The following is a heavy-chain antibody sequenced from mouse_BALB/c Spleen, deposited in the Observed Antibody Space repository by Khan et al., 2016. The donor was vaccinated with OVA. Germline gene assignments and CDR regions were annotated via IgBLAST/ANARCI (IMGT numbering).Heavy chain of an antibody. D-gene: IGHD1-1*01. Sequence: QVQLQQSGAELARPGASVKMSCKASGYTFTSYSMHWIKQRPGQGLEWIGNINPSNAYTNYNQKFKDKATLTADKSSSTAYMQLSSLTSEDSAVYYCARDFHYDGSRGALGYWGQGTSVTVSS. CDR3: ARDFHYDGSRGALGY. J-gene: IGHJ4*01. CDR1: GYTFTSYS. CDR2: INPSNAYT. V-gene: IGHV1-4*01.